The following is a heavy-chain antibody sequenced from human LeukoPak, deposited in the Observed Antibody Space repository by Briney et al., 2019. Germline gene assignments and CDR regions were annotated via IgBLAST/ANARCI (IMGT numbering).Heavy chain of an antibody. J-gene: IGHJ4*02. CDR2: INPSGGST. CDR1: GYTFTSYY. Sequence: ASVKVSCKASGYTFTSYYMHWVRQAPGQGLEWMGIINPSGGSTSYAQKFQGRVTMTEDTSTDTAYMELSSLRSEDTAVYYCATLDTGTMVRGVPHYYFDYWGQGTLVTVS. D-gene: IGHD3-10*01. V-gene: IGHV1-46*01. CDR3: ATLDTGTMVRGVPHYYFDY.